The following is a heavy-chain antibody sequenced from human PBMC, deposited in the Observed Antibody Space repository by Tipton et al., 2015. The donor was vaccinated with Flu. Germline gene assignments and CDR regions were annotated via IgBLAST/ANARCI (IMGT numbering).Heavy chain of an antibody. CDR2: ISSSGSTI. Sequence: PLRLSCAASGFTFSNYEMNWVRQAPGKGLEWLSYISSSGSTISYADSVRGRFTISRDNAKNFLYLQLNSLRAEDTAVYYCASLTGDDYWGQGDLVTVSS. D-gene: IGHD7-27*01. CDR1: GFTFSNYE. CDR3: ASLTGDDY. J-gene: IGHJ4*02. V-gene: IGHV3-48*03.